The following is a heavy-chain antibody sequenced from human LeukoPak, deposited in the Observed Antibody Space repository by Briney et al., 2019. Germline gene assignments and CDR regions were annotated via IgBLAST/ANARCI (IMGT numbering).Heavy chain of an antibody. J-gene: IGHJ3*02. V-gene: IGHV1-2*02. CDR3: ARSPIVVVPTAHDAFDI. D-gene: IGHD2-2*01. CDR1: GYTFTGYY. CDR2: INPNSGVT. Sequence: ASVKVSCKASGYTFTGYYMHWVRQAPGQGLEWMGWINPNSGVTKYAQNFQGRVTMTSDTSISTAYMDLSRLRSDDTAVYFCARSPIVVVPTAHDAFDIRGQGTMVTVSS.